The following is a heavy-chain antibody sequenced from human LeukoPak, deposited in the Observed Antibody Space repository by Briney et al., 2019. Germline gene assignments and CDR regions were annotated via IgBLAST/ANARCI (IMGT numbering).Heavy chain of an antibody. CDR1: GYTFSNYW. D-gene: IGHD3/OR15-3a*01. CDR3: ARMIVVEGAFDI. CDR2: IYPGDSET. Sequence: GESLKISCKGSGYTFSNYWIGRVRQMPGKGLEWMGIIYPGDSETRYSPSFQGQVTISADKSISTAYLQWSSLKASDSAMIYCARMIVVEGAFDIWGQGTMVTVSS. V-gene: IGHV5-51*01. J-gene: IGHJ3*02.